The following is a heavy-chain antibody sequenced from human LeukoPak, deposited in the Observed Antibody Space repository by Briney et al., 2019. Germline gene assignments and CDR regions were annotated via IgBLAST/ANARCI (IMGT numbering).Heavy chain of an antibody. CDR1: GFTFRSYS. V-gene: IGHV3-21*01. CDR3: AREARLGELSPSGY. Sequence: PGGSLRLSCAASGFTFRSYSMNWVRQAPGKGLEWVSSISSSSSYIYYADSVKGRFTISRDNAKNSLYLQMNSLRAEDTAVYYCAREARLGELSPSGYWGQGTLVTVSS. J-gene: IGHJ4*02. CDR2: ISSSSSYI. D-gene: IGHD3-16*02.